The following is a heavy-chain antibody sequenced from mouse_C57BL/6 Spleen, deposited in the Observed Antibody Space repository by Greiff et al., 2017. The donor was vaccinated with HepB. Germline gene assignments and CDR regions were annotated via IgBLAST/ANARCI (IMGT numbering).Heavy chain of an antibody. Sequence: EVQVVESGGGLVKPGGSLKLSCAASGFTFSSYAMSWVRQTPEKRLEWVATISDGGSYTYYPDNVKGRFTISRDNAKNNLYLHMSHLKSEDTAMYCCARGTMVRDFDYWGQGTTLTVSS. CDR2: ISDGGSYT. CDR1: GFTFSSYA. CDR3: ARGTMVRDFDY. D-gene: IGHD2-2*01. J-gene: IGHJ2*01. V-gene: IGHV5-4*01.